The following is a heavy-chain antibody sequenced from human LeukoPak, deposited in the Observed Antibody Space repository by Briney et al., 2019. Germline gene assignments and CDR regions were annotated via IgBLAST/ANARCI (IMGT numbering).Heavy chain of an antibody. CDR3: ARGIDDYVWGSYRTAGRGRLA. V-gene: IGHV3-48*03. D-gene: IGHD3-16*02. J-gene: IGHJ5*02. Sequence: HPGGSLRLSCAASGFTFSSYEMNWVRQAPGKGLEWVSYISSSGSTIYYADSVKGRFTISRDNAKDSLYLQMNSLRAEDTAVYYCARGIDDYVWGSYRTAGRGRLAWGQGTLVTVSS. CDR1: GFTFSSYE. CDR2: ISSSGSTI.